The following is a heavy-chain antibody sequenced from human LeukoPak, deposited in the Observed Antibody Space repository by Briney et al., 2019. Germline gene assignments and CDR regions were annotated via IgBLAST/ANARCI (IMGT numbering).Heavy chain of an antibody. CDR3: ARLTGATTGGFDP. D-gene: IGHD1-1*01. V-gene: IGHV3-48*03. CDR1: GFRFNSYE. Sequence: GSLRLSCAASGFRFNSYEMNWVRQAPGKGLEWLSYITSSGSSIYYADSVKGRFTISRDNAKSSLYPQMNSLRAEDTAVYYCARLTGATTGGFDPWGQGTLVTVSS. J-gene: IGHJ5*02. CDR2: ITSSGSSI.